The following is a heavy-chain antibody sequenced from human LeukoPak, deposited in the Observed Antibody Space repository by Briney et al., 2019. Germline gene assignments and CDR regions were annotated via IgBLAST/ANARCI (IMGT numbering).Heavy chain of an antibody. CDR3: TSLNTGWYFSG. V-gene: IGHV3-72*01. CDR1: GFSFSDHY. Sequence: GGSLRLSCAASGFSFSDHYMDWVRQAPGKGLEWVGRIRNKANSYTADYAASVKGRFTISRDDSKSSLYLQMNSLKTEDTALYYCTSLNTGWYFSGWGQGALVTVSS. J-gene: IGHJ4*02. D-gene: IGHD6-19*01. CDR2: IRNKANSYTA.